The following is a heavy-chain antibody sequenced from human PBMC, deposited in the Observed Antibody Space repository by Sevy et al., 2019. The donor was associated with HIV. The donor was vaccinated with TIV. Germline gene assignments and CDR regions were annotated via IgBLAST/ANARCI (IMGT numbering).Heavy chain of an antibody. CDR3: ARDGVFWSGYYYYYYGMDV. CDR1: GGTFSSYA. Sequence: SVKVSCKASGGTFSSYAISWVRQAPGQGLEWMGGIIPIFGTANYAQKFQGRVTITADESTSTAYMELSSLRSEDTAVYYWARDGVFWSGYYYYYYGMDVWGQGTTVTVSS. D-gene: IGHD3-3*01. V-gene: IGHV1-69*13. J-gene: IGHJ6*02. CDR2: IIPIFGTA.